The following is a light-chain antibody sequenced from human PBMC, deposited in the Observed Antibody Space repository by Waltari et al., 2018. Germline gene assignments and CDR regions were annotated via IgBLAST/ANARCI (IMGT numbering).Light chain of an antibody. Sequence: QSALTQPPSASGSPGQSVTISCTGTSSDVGRYDYVSWYHHHPGKAPKLLIYGVTKRPSGGPDRFSGSKSGNTASLTISVLQTDDEAHYYCSSYAGTNNLLFGGGTKVTVL. J-gene: IGLJ2*01. CDR1: SSDVGRYDY. V-gene: IGLV2-8*01. CDR3: SSYAGTNNLL. CDR2: GVT.